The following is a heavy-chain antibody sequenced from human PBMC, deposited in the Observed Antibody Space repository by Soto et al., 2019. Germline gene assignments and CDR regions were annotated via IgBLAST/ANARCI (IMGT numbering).Heavy chain of an antibody. CDR3: SRGQFCSGSCWRDY. CDR2: ISSSGNYI. CDR1: GFTFSTHT. J-gene: IGHJ4*02. V-gene: IGHV3-21*01. D-gene: IGHD2-15*01. Sequence: PGGSLRLSCAASGFTFSTHTMIWVRQAPGKGLEWVSSISSSGNYIYYADSVKGRFTISRDNANNLLYLQMNSLRDEDTAVYYCSRGQFCSGSCWRDYWAQGAQVTGSS.